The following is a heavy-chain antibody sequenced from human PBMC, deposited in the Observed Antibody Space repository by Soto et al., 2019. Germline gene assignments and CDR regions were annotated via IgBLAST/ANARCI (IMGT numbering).Heavy chain of an antibody. CDR2: IESTKDGGAR. D-gene: IGHD1-1*01. CDR1: GFMFSSAW. V-gene: IGHV3-15*04. Sequence: EVQVVESGGDLVEPGGSLRLSCVTSGFMFSSAWMSWVRQAPGKGLEWVARIESTKDGGARDYAAPVNGRFSISRDDSKSTVYLQMNSLRVEDTALYYCVEGWNDFWGQGTLVTVSS. CDR3: VEGWNDF. J-gene: IGHJ4*02.